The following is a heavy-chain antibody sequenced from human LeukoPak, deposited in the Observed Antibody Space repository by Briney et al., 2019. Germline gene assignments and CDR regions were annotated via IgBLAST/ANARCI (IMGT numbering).Heavy chain of an antibody. CDR1: GGSISSYY. CDR2: IYYSGST. D-gene: IGHD6-13*01. CDR3: ARDREGSSWYPFDP. Sequence: SETLSLTCTVSGGSISSYYWSWIRQPPGKGLEWIGYIYYSGSTNYNPSLKSRVTISVDTSKNPFSLKLSSVTAADTAVYYCARDREGSSWYPFDPWGQGTLVTVSS. V-gene: IGHV4-59*01. J-gene: IGHJ5*02.